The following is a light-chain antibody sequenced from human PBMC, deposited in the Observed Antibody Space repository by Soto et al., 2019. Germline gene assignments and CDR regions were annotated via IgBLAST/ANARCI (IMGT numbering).Light chain of an antibody. V-gene: IGLV2-14*01. CDR1: SSDVGNYNY. J-gene: IGLJ1*01. CDR3: TSYTSDSTYV. Sequence: QSALTQPASVSGSPGQSITISCTGTSSDVGNYNYVSWYQQHPGKAPKLMIYEVSNRPSGVSYRFSGSKSGNTASLTISGLQAEDEADYYCTSYTSDSTYVFGTGTKLTVL. CDR2: EVS.